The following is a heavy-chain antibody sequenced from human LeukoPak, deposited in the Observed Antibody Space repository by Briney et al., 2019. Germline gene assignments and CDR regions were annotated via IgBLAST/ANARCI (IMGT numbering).Heavy chain of an antibody. D-gene: IGHD1-26*01. Sequence: GGSLRLSCAASGFTFSSYAMHWVRQAPGKGLEWVAVISYDGSNKYYADSVKGRFTISRDNSKNTLYLQMNSLRAEDTAVYYCAKKWGVGTTTLDYLDYWGQGTLVTVSS. CDR2: ISYDGSNK. CDR3: AKKWGVGTTTLDYLDY. V-gene: IGHV3-30*04. J-gene: IGHJ4*02. CDR1: GFTFSSYA.